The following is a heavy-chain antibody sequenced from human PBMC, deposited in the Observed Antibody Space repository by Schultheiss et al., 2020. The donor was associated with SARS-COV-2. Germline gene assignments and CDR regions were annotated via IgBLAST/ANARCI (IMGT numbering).Heavy chain of an antibody. J-gene: IGHJ5*02. Sequence: GGSLRLSCAASGFNFDNHGMSWVRQAPETGLEWVSTIDYTGERKYYADSVKGRFTISRDNSKNTLYLQMNSLRAEDTAVYYCARGTYYDYVWGSYRDNWFDPWGQGTLVTVSS. CDR2: IDYTGERK. D-gene: IGHD3-16*02. CDR1: GFNFDNHG. CDR3: ARGTYYDYVWGSYRDNWFDP. V-gene: IGHV3-23*01.